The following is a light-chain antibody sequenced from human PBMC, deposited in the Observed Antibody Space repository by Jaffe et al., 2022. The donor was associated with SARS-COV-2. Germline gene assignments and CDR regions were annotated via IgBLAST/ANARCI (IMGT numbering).Light chain of an antibody. CDR1: QTIGSY. J-gene: IGKJ2*01. CDR3: QQSYTTPPT. CDR2: AAS. Sequence: DIQMTQSPSSLSASVGDRVAITCRASQTIGSYVSWYQQKPGKAPNLLIYAASSSQSGVPSRFRGSGSGTDFTLTISSLQPEDFATYYCQQSYTTPPTFGQGTKLQIK. V-gene: IGKV1-39*01.